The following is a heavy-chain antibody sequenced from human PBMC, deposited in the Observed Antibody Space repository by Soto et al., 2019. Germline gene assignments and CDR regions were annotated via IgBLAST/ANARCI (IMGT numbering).Heavy chain of an antibody. D-gene: IGHD5-18*01. CDR2: MSYDGGLQ. CDR3: VSDLGYGQASVPYS. J-gene: IGHJ5*01. CDR1: GFTFSSYG. V-gene: IGHV3-30*03. Sequence: QAQLVESGGGVVQPGRSLRLSCAASGFTFSSYGMHWVRQAPGTGLELVAVMSYDGGLQHYADSVKGRFTISRDNSKTMVLLQMNSMRAEDTAVYYWVSDLGYGQASVPYSWGHGTLVSVSS.